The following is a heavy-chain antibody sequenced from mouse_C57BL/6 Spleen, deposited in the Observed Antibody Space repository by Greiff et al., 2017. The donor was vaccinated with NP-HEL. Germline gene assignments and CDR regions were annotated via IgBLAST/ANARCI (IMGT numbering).Heavy chain of an antibody. J-gene: IGHJ2*01. CDR3: ARYYGSSYVDY. D-gene: IGHD1-1*01. V-gene: IGHV1-82*01. CDR1: GYAFSSSW. CDR2: IYPGDGDT. Sequence: LVESGPELVKPGASVKISCKASGYAFSSSWMNWVKQRPGKGLEWIGRIYPGDGDTNYNGKFKGKATLTADKSSSTAYMQLSSLTSEDSAVYFCARYYGSSYVDYWGQGTTLAVSS.